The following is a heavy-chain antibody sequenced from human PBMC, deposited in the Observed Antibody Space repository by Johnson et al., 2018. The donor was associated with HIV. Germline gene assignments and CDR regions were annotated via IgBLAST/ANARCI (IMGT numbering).Heavy chain of an antibody. CDR2: IKQDGRNK. D-gene: IGHD2-21*02. CDR1: EFSFSGYW. V-gene: IGHV3-7*01. CDR3: AKDLVVTAPGAFDI. Sequence: VQLVESGGGLVQPGGSLRLSCAASEFSFSGYWMNWVRQAPGKGLEWVANIKQDGRNKYYADSVKGRFTISRDNSKNTLYLQMSSLRAEDTAVYYCAKDLVVTAPGAFDIWGQGTMVTVSS. J-gene: IGHJ3*02.